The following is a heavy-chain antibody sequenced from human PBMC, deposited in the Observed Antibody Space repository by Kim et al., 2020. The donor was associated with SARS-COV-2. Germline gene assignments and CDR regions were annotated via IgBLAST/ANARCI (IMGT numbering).Heavy chain of an antibody. Sequence: SVKVSCKASGGTFSSYAISWVRQAPGQGLEWMGGIIPIFGTANYAQKFQGRVTNTADESTSTAYMELSSLRSEDTAVYYCARNRAVAGNFDYWGQGTLVTVSS. J-gene: IGHJ4*02. V-gene: IGHV1-69*13. CDR1: GGTFSSYA. CDR3: ARNRAVAGNFDY. D-gene: IGHD6-19*01. CDR2: IIPIFGTA.